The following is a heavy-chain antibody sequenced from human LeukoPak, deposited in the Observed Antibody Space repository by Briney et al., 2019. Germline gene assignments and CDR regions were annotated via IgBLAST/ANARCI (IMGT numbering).Heavy chain of an antibody. V-gene: IGHV4-39*07. Sequence: PSETLSLTCTVSGGSISSSSYYWGWIRQPPGKGLEWIGGIYYSGSTYYNPSLKSRVTISVDTSKNQFSLKLSSVTAADTAVYYCARNLQDSSGYYYATAVFDYWGQGTLVTVSS. D-gene: IGHD3-22*01. CDR2: IYYSGST. CDR1: GGSISSSSYY. J-gene: IGHJ4*02. CDR3: ARNLQDSSGYYYATAVFDY.